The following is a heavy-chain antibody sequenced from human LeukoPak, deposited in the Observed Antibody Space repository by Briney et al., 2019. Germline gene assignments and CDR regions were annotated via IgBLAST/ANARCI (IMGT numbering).Heavy chain of an antibody. CDR3: TRWFGDLPLDY. CDR2: IRDKAKNYAT. D-gene: IGHD3-10*01. V-gene: IGHV3-73*01. J-gene: IGHJ4*02. CDR1: GFTFSDST. Sequence: PGGSLRLSCAASGFTFSDSTMHWVRQASGEGLEWVGRIRDKAKNYATAYAASVKGRFSISRDDSKNTAYLQMNSLKTEDTAVYYCTRWFGDLPLDYWGQGTLVSVSS.